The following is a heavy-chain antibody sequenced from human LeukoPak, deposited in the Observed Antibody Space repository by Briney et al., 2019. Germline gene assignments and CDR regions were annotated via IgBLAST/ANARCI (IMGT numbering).Heavy chain of an antibody. D-gene: IGHD6-13*01. V-gene: IGHV4-39*07. CDR3: ARPAGYSFGQRYFDY. Sequence: SETLSLTCTVSGGSISSSSYYWGWIRQPPGKGLEWIGEINHSGSTNYNPSLKSRVTISVDTSKNQFSLKLSSVTAADTAVYYCARPAGYSFGQRYFDYWGQGTLVTVSS. CDR2: INHSGST. J-gene: IGHJ4*02. CDR1: GGSISSSSYY.